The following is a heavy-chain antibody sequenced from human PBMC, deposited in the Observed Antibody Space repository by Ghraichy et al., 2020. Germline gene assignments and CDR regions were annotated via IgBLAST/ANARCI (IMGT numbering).Heavy chain of an antibody. Sequence: SETLSLTCTVSGDSISGFYWNWIRQSPGKRLEWIGYIHYTGGTKYNDSLKRRVTFSVDTSKNQFSLNLNSVTAADTAVYYCARERGGDGHFDHWGQGTLVTVSS. D-gene: IGHD5-24*01. CDR1: GDSISGFY. CDR3: ARERGGDGHFDH. J-gene: IGHJ4*02. CDR2: IHYTGGT. V-gene: IGHV4-59*01.